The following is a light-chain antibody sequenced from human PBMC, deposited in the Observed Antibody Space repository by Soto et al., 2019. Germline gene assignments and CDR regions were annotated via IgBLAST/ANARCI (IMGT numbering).Light chain of an antibody. Sequence: EIVFTHSPSTLSLSPVERATLSFRASQIVNSYLAWSQQKPGQAPRLLIYDASNRATDIPARFSGSGSGTDSTLTISSLEPEDFAVYYCQQSSNWPPWTFGQGTKVDIK. CDR1: QIVNSY. CDR2: DAS. V-gene: IGKV3-11*01. J-gene: IGKJ1*01. CDR3: QQSSNWPPWT.